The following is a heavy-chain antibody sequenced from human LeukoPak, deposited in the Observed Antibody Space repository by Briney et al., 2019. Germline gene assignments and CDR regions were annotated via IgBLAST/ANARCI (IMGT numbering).Heavy chain of an antibody. CDR1: GGTFSSYA. J-gene: IGHJ4*02. V-gene: IGHV1-69*13. Sequence: SVNVSCKASGGTFSSYAISWVRQAPGQGLEWMGGIIPIFGTAKYAQKLQGRVTITADESTSTAYMELSSLRSEDTAVYYCARDRRDGYNYLIYYFDYWGQGTLVTVSS. CDR3: ARDRRDGYNYLIYYFDY. D-gene: IGHD5-24*01. CDR2: IIPIFGTA.